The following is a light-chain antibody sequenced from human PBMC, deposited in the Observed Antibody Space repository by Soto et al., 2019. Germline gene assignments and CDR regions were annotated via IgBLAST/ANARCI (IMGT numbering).Light chain of an antibody. Sequence: DIPMTQSPSTLSASVGDRVTITCRASHSISDWLAWFQQKPGKAPKLLIFKASFLEIGVPSRFSGTGSGTEFTPTISSLQPDDFATHYYQHYNSSPMYIFGQGTKLEIK. V-gene: IGKV1-5*03. CDR3: QHYNSSPMYI. J-gene: IGKJ2*01. CDR1: HSISDW. CDR2: KAS.